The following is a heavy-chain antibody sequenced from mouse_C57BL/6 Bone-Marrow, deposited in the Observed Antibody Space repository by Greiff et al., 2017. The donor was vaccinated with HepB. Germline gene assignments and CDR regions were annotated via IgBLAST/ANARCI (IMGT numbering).Heavy chain of an antibody. CDR3: ARSLLWLRRRGFAY. Sequence: QVQLQQSGTVLARPGASVKMSCKTSGYTFTSYWMQWVKQRPGQGLEWIGEIDPSDSYTNYNQKFKGKATLTVDTSSSTAYMQLSSLTSEDSAVYYCARSLLWLRRRGFAYWGQGTLVTVSA. CDR2: IDPSDSYT. CDR1: GYTFTSYW. V-gene: IGHV1-50*01. D-gene: IGHD2-2*01. J-gene: IGHJ3*01.